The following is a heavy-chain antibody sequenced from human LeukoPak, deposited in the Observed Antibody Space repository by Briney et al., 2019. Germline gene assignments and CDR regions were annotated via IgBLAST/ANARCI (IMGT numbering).Heavy chain of an antibody. CDR3: ARIMEVPPYYYYYMDV. J-gene: IGHJ6*03. CDR1: GGSFSGYY. V-gene: IGHV4-34*01. D-gene: IGHD3-16*01. Sequence: SETLSLTCAVYGGSFSGYYWSWIRQPPGKGLEWIGEINHSGSTNYNPSLKSRVTISVDTFRNQFSLKLSSVTAADTAVYYCARIMEVPPYYYYYMDVWGKGTTVTVSS. CDR2: INHSGST.